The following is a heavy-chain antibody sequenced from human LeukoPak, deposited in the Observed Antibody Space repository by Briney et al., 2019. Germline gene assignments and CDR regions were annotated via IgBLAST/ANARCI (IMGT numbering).Heavy chain of an antibody. V-gene: IGHV3-48*02. D-gene: IGHD1-26*01. J-gene: IGHJ4*02. CDR3: ARGSGRSFDY. Sequence: GGSLRLSCAFTFSTYEMNWVRQAPGKGLEWVSSISSSGSPIFYADSVKGRFTISRDNAKNSLYLQMNSLRDEDTAVYYCARGSGRSFDYWGQGTLVTVSS. CDR2: ISSSGSPI. CDR1: FTFSTYE.